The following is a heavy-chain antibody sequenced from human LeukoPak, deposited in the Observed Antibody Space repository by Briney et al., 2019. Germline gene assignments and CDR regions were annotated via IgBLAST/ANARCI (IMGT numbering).Heavy chain of an antibody. J-gene: IGHJ6*04. CDR3: ARGPTMKMDV. CDR2: INSYSSYI. D-gene: IGHD3-22*01. V-gene: IGHV3-21*01. CDR1: KFTLSSYS. Sequence: GGSLRLSCEASKFTLSSYSRNWVRQAPGKGLEWVSSINSYSSYIYYADSVKGRFTISRDNAKNSLYLQMNSLRAEDTAVYYCARGPTMKMDVWGKGTTVTVSS.